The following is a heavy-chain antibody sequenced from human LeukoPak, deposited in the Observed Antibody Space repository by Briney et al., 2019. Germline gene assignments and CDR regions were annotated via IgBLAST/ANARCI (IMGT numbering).Heavy chain of an antibody. V-gene: IGHV3-23*01. CDR2: ISGSGGST. CDR1: GFTFCSYA. J-gene: IGHJ4*02. D-gene: IGHD2-21*02. CDR3: AKANCGGDCYSSLY. Sequence: PGGSLRLSCAASGFTFCSYAMSWVRQAPGKGLEWVSAISGSGGSTYYADSVKGRFTISRDNSKNTLYLQMNSLRAEDTAVYYCAKANCGGDCYSSLYWGQGTLVTVSS.